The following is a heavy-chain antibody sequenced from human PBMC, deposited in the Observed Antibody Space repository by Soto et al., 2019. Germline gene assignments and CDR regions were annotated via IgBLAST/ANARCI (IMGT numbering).Heavy chain of an antibody. V-gene: IGHV4-59*01. CDR1: GGSISSYY. CDR2: IYYSGST. J-gene: IGHJ4*02. D-gene: IGHD3-3*01. Sequence: SETLSLTCTVSGGSISSYYWSWIRQPPGKGLEWIGYIYYSGSTNYNPSLKSRVTTSVDTSKNQFSLKLSSVTAADTAVYYCARTIRFLEWLAFDYWGQGTLVTVSS. CDR3: ARTIRFLEWLAFDY.